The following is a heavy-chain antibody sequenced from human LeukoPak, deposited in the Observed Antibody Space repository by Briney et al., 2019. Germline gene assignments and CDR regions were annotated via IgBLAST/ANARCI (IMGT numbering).Heavy chain of an antibody. D-gene: IGHD3-22*01. V-gene: IGHV3-66*01. Sequence: PGGSPRLSCAVSGFTVSSNYMSWVRQAPGKGLEWVSVIYSGGSTYYADSVKGRFTVSRDNSKNTLYLQMNSLRAEDTAVYYCARRDSGGYYYFYYWGQGTLVTVSS. CDR3: ARRDSGGYYYFYY. CDR1: GFTVSSNY. CDR2: IYSGGST. J-gene: IGHJ4*02.